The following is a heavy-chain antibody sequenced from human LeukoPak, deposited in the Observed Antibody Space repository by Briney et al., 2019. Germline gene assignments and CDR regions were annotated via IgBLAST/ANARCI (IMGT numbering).Heavy chain of an antibody. CDR2: IKSKTDGGTT. CDR3: TTDPTVRGVIFDY. Sequence: PGGSLRLSCAASGFTFSNAWMSWVRQAPGKGLEWVGRIKSKTDGGTTDYVAPMKGRFTISRDDSKNTLYLQMNSQKTEDTAVYYCTTDPTVRGVIFDYWGQGTLVTVSS. CDR1: GFTFSNAW. D-gene: IGHD3-10*01. V-gene: IGHV3-15*01. J-gene: IGHJ4*02.